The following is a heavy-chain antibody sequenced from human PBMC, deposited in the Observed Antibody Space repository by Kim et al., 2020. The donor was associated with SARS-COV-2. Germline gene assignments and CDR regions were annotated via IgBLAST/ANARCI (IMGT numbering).Heavy chain of an antibody. D-gene: IGHD3-16*01. CDR3: AKDMGGAITQLGAFDI. CDR1: GFTFDDYA. V-gene: IGHV3-9*01. CDR2: ISWNSGSI. J-gene: IGHJ3*02. Sequence: GGSLRLSCAASGFTFDDYAMHWVRQAPGKGLEWVSGISWNSGSIGYADSVKGRFTISRDNAKNSLYLQMNSLRAEDTALYYCAKDMGGAITQLGAFDIWGQGTMVTVSS.